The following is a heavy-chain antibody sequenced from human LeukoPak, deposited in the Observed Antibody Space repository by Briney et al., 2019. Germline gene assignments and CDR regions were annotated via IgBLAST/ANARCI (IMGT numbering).Heavy chain of an antibody. CDR3: ARSARHIVVLIGYYFDL. Sequence: PSETLSLTCTVAGGSISSYYWSWLRQPAGKGLEWIGRIYSSGSTNYNPSLKSRVTMSVDTSKNQVSLKLSSVTAADTAVYYCARSARHIVVLIGYYFDLGGRGTQVTVSS. CDR1: GGSISSYY. J-gene: IGHJ2*01. CDR2: IYSSGST. V-gene: IGHV4-4*07. D-gene: IGHD2-21*01.